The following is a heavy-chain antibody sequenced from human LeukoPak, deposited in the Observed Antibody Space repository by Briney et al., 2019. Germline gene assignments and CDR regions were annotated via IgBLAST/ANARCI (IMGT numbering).Heavy chain of an antibody. D-gene: IGHD2-15*01. CDR2: IWFDGSNE. Sequence: PGRSLRLSCAASEFTFNNYGMHWVRQAPGKGLEWVALIWFDGSNEYYAGSVKGRFTISRDNSKNMVYLQMHSLRVEDTAVYYCAKDRGTMLLLMDVWGKGTTVIVSS. V-gene: IGHV3-33*06. CDR3: AKDRGTMLLLMDV. CDR1: EFTFNNYG. J-gene: IGHJ6*03.